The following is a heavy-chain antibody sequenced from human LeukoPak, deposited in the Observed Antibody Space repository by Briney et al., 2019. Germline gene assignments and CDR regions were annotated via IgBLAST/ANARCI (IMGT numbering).Heavy chain of an antibody. CDR2: ISWNSGSI. J-gene: IGHJ4*02. V-gene: IGHV3-9*01. CDR3: AKGGFAGFDY. CDR1: GFTFDDYA. Sequence: PGGSLRLSCAASGFTFDDYAMHWVRQAPGKGLEWVSGISWNSGSIGYADSVKGRFTISRDNAKNSLYLQMNSLRAEDTALYYCAKGGFAGFDYWGQGTLVTVSS.